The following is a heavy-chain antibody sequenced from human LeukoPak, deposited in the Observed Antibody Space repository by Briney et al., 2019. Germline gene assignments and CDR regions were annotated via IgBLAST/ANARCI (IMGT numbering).Heavy chain of an antibody. CDR3: ARDSGWLQLGYFDY. CDR2: INAGNGNT. V-gene: IGHV1-3*01. Sequence: ASVKVSCKASGYTFTSYAMYWVRQAPGQRLEWMGWINAGNGNTKYPQKFQGRVTITRDTSASTAYMELSSLRSEDTAVYYCARDSGWLQLGYFDYWGQGTLVTVSS. D-gene: IGHD5-24*01. J-gene: IGHJ4*02. CDR1: GYTFTSYA.